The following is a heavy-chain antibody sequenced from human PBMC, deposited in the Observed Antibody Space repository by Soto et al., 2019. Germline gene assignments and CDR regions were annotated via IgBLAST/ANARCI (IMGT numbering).Heavy chain of an antibody. D-gene: IGHD5-12*01. CDR3: ARESGGATATLDYYYFYMDV. CDR1: GDSFNDYY. V-gene: IGHV1-2*04. J-gene: IGHJ6*03. Sequence: QVQLVQSGAEVRKPGGSVTVSCRSSGDSFNDYYIHWVRQAPGQGFEWMGWINPNGGVTKYAQKFQGWVSMTRDTSIRTVYMQLSRPRSDDTAVYYCARESGGATATLDYYYFYMDVWGTGTTVTVSS. CDR2: INPNGGVT.